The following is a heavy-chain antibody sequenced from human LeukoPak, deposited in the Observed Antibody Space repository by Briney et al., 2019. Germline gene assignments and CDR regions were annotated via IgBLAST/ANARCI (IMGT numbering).Heavy chain of an antibody. CDR2: TYYRSKWHN. CDR1: GDSVSSNNAG. D-gene: IGHD3-10*01. Sequence: SQTLSLTCAISGDSVSSNNAGWNWIRQSPSRGLEWLGRTYYRSKWHNDYALSVKSRITINPDTSKNQFSLQLNSVTPEDTAVYYCASGQVGSYGDWLDPWGQGTLVTVSS. J-gene: IGHJ5*02. CDR3: ASGQVGSYGDWLDP. V-gene: IGHV6-1*01.